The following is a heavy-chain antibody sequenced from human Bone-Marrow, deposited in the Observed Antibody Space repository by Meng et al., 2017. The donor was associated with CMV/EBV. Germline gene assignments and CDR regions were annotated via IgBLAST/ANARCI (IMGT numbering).Heavy chain of an antibody. V-gene: IGHV1-8*01. J-gene: IGHJ6*02. CDR3: ASGVPAYCGGDCHTYGMDV. CDR2: MNPNSGNT. CDR1: GYTFTGYD. Sequence: ASVKVSCKASGYTFTGYDINWVRQATGQGLEWMGWMNPNSGNTGYAQKFQGRVTMTRNTSISTAYMELTSLRSEDTAVYYCASGVPAYCGGDCHTYGMDVWGQGTTVTGSS. D-gene: IGHD2-21*01.